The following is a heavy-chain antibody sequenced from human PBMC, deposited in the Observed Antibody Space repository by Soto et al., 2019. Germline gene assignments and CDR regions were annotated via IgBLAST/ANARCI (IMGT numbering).Heavy chain of an antibody. V-gene: IGHV1-69*01. J-gene: IGHJ6*02. CDR3: ARLGTKAMDV. CDR1: GGTFDAYT. Sequence: QVQLVQSGAEVRKPGSSVRVSCKASGGTFDAYTITWVRQAPGQGLEWMGGIIPLLGTANYAQKFQGRVTITADESTTTAHMELSSLRSEDTAVYFCARLGTKAMDVWGQGTTVTISS. CDR2: IIPLLGTA. D-gene: IGHD2-2*01.